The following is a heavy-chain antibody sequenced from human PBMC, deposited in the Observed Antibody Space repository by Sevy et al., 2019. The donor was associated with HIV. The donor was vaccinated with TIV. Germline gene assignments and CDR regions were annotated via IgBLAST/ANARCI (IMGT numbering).Heavy chain of an antibody. V-gene: IGHV3-7*01. J-gene: IGHJ4*02. CDR3: ARFAEY. CDR2: IRQDGSDK. Sequence: GGSLRLSCVASGCTFSSYWMTWVRQAPGRGLEWVANIRQDGSDKFYVDSVKGRFTISSENAKNSLYLQMNSLRAEATAEYHCARFAEYWGQGTLVPVSS. CDR1: GCTFSSYW.